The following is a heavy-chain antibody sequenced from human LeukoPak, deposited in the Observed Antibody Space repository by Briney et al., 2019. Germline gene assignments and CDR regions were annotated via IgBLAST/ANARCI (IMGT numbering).Heavy chain of an antibody. V-gene: IGHV3-23*01. D-gene: IGHD3-3*01. Sequence: PGGSLRLSCAASGFTLSSYAMSWVRQAPGKGLEWVSAISGSGGSTYYADSLKGRFTISRDNSKNTLYLQMNSLRAEDTAVYYCAKDKYNFWSGSNYYYMDVWGKGTTVTVSS. CDR1: GFTLSSYA. CDR2: ISGSGGST. CDR3: AKDKYNFWSGSNYYYMDV. J-gene: IGHJ6*03.